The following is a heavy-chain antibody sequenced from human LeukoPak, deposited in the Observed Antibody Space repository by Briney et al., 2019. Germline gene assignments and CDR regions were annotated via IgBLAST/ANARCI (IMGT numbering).Heavy chain of an antibody. D-gene: IGHD6-25*01. Sequence: SETLSLTCTVSGGSFSSYYWSWIRQPPGKGLEWIGYIYYSGSTNYNPSLKSRVTISVDTSKNQFSLKLSSVTAADTAVYYCARHRRAAAEYGMDVWGQGTTVTVSS. CDR2: IYYSGST. J-gene: IGHJ6*02. V-gene: IGHV4-59*08. CDR1: GGSFSSYY. CDR3: ARHRRAAAEYGMDV.